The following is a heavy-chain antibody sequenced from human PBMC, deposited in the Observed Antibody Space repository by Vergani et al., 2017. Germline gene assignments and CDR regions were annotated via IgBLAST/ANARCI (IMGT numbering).Heavy chain of an antibody. CDR2: IYPSGGA. Sequence: QLHLQESGPGLVKPSETLSLTCTVSGGSITTSSYYWGCIRQPPGQGLEWIGNIYPSGGAYYNPLLQGLVTISVGTSKNQFSLEVTSVTAADTAIYFCARTESFILRFFRWALWGQGTLVTVSS. V-gene: IGHV4-39*01. CDR1: GGSITTSSYY. D-gene: IGHD3-3*01. CDR3: ARTESFILRFFRWAL. J-gene: IGHJ4*02.